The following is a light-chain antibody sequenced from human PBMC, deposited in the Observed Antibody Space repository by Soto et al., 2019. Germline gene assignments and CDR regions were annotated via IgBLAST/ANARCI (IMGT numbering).Light chain of an antibody. CDR1: QIIGST. CDR2: DAS. CDR3: HQYKTWPLS. Sequence: IVMTQSPATMSVSPGARATLSCRASQIIGSTLAWYQQKTGQTPRLLIYDASTRATGIPARFCGIGSGTEFTIIISSLQYEDVAVYYCHQYKTWPLSFGGGTKVEI. V-gene: IGKV3-15*01. J-gene: IGKJ4*01.